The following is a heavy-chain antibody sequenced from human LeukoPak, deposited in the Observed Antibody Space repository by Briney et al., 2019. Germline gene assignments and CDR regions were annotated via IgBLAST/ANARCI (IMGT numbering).Heavy chain of an antibody. CDR2: IIAIFGIA. D-gene: IGHD2-2*01. CDR1: GGTFSSYA. CDR3: ARGGCSSTSCYYYGMDV. V-gene: IGHV1-69*04. J-gene: IGHJ6*02. Sequence: SVKVSCEASGGTFSSYAISWVRQAPGQGLEWMGRIIAIFGIANYAQKFQGRVTITADKSTSTAYMELSSLRSEDTAVYYCARGGCSSTSCYYYGMDVWGQGTTVTVSS.